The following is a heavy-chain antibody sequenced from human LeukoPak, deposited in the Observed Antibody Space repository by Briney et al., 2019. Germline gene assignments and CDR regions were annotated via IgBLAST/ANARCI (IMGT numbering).Heavy chain of an antibody. CDR1: GGSISSYY. J-gene: IGHJ4*02. Sequence: SETLSLTCTVSGGSISSYYWSWLRQPPGKGLEWIGYIYTSGSTNYNPSLKSRVTMSVDTSKNQFSLKLSSVTAADSAVYYCATSYYDLLTGYYRGAYYFDYWGQGTLVTVSS. D-gene: IGHD3-9*01. CDR3: ATSYYDLLTGYYRGAYYFDY. CDR2: IYTSGST. V-gene: IGHV4-4*08.